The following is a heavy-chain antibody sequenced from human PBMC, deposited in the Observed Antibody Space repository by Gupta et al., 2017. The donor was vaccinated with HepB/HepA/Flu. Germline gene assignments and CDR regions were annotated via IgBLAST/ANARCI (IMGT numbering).Heavy chain of an antibody. D-gene: IGHD3-3*01. Sequence: QVQLVQSGAEVKKPGASVTVSCKGSGYTFTGYYIHWVRQAPGQGLEWMGWINPNSGGTSYAQKFQGRVAMNWDTSITTAYMDLRGLTSDDTAVYYCARCFSPVGEFDFWGQGTLVTVSP. J-gene: IGHJ4*02. CDR1: GYTFTGYY. V-gene: IGHV1-2*02. CDR2: INPNSGGT. CDR3: ARCFSPVGEFDF.